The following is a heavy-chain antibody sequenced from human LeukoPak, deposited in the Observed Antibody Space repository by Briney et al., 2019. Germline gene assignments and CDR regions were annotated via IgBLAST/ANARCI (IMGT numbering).Heavy chain of an antibody. CDR3: ARRHELAARQFDP. J-gene: IGHJ5*02. CDR2: IYYSGST. Sequence: SETLSLTCTVSGGSISSYYWSWIRQPPGKGLEWIGYIYYSGSTNYNPSLKSRVTISVDTSKNQFSLKLSSVTAADTAVYYCARRHELAARQFDPWGQGTLVTVSS. CDR1: GGSISSYY. V-gene: IGHV4-59*08. D-gene: IGHD6-6*01.